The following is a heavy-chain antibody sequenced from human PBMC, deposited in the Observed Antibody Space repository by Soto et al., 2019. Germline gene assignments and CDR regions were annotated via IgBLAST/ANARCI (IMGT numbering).Heavy chain of an antibody. CDR2: IYYSGST. CDR1: GGSISSGGYY. CDR3: ARDPLLKPYCSSTSCYGDYYYGMVV. Sequence: SETLSLTCTVSGGSISSGGYYWSWIRQHPGKGLEWIGYIYYSGSTYYNPSLKSRVTISVDTSKNQFSLKLSSVTAADTAVYYCARDPLLKPYCSSTSCYGDYYYGMVVWCQGTTVTVS. J-gene: IGHJ6*02. V-gene: IGHV4-31*03. D-gene: IGHD2-2*01.